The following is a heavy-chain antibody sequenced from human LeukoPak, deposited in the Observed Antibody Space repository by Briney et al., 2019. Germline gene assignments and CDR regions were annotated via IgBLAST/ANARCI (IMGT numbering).Heavy chain of an antibody. D-gene: IGHD6-13*01. CDR3: ARDLGAAAGTIYFQH. V-gene: IGHV3-21*01. CDR1: GFTFSSYW. J-gene: IGHJ1*01. Sequence: GGSLRLSCAASGFTFSSYWMTWVRQAPGKGLEWVSSISSSSSYIYYADSVKGRFTISRDNAKNSLYLQMNSLRAEDTAVYYCARDLGAAAGTIYFQHWGQGTLVTVSS. CDR2: ISSSSSYI.